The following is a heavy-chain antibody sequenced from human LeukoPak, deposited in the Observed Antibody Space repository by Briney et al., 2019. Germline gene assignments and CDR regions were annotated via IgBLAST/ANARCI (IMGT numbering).Heavy chain of an antibody. Sequence: GGSLILSCAASGFTFSSYAMHWVRQAPGKGLEWVAVISYDGSNKYYADSVKGRFTISRDNSKNTLYLQMNSLRAEDTAVYYCARESIQLWSVIDYWGQGTLVTVSS. CDR3: ARESIQLWSVIDY. V-gene: IGHV3-30*04. CDR2: ISYDGSNK. D-gene: IGHD5-18*01. J-gene: IGHJ4*02. CDR1: GFTFSSYA.